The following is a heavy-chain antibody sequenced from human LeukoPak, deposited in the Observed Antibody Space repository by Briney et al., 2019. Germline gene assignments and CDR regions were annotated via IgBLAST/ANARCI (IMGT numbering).Heavy chain of an antibody. Sequence: SETLSLTCTVSGGSISSGGYYWSWIRQPPGKGLEWIGSIYYSGSTYYNPSLKSRVTISVDTSKNQFSLKLSSVTAADTAVYYCARDAYDSSGYYSVDRPTRSDSAEHYYYYGMDVWGQGTTVTVSS. CDR1: GGSISSGGYY. CDR3: ARDAYDSSGYYSVDRPTRSDSAEHYYYYGMDV. D-gene: IGHD3-22*01. CDR2: IYYSGST. V-gene: IGHV4-39*07. J-gene: IGHJ6*02.